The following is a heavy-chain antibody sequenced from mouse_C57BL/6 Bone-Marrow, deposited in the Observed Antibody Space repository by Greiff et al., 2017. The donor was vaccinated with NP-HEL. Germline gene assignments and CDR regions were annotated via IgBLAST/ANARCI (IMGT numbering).Heavy chain of an antibody. CDR2: INPNNGGT. D-gene: IGHD1-1*01. V-gene: IGHV1-18*01. J-gene: IGHJ3*01. Sequence: VQLKESGPELVKPGASVKIPCKASGYTFTDYNMDWVKQSHGKSLEWIGDINPNNGGTIYNQKFKGKATLTVDKSSSTAYMELRSLTSEDTAVYYCARDYYGSSYGFAYWGQGTLVTFSA. CDR3: ARDYYGSSYGFAY. CDR1: GYTFTDYN.